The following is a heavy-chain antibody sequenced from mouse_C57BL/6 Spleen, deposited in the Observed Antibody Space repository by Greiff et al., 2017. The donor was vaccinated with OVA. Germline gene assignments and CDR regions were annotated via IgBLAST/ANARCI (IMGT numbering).Heavy chain of an antibody. Sequence: VQLQQSGAELVRPGASVTLSCKASGYTFTDYEMHWVKQTPVHGLEWIGAIDPETGGTAYNQKFKGKAILTADKSSSTAYMERRSLTSEDSAVYYCTRGLRYLYYFDYWGQGTTLTVSS. CDR1: GYTFTDYE. V-gene: IGHV1-15*01. D-gene: IGHD1-1*01. CDR2: IDPETGGT. CDR3: TRGLRYLYYFDY. J-gene: IGHJ2*01.